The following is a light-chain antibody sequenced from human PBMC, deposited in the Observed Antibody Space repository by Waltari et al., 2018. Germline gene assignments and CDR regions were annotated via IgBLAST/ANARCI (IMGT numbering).Light chain of an antibody. V-gene: IGKV1-33*01. Sequence: DIQMTQSPSSLSASVGDRVTITCQASKDISNYLNWYQQKPGKAPKLLIYDAANLETGVPSRFSGSGSGTDFTFTISSLQPEEIATYYCQQYDNLPLTFGGGTKVEIK. CDR3: QQYDNLPLT. J-gene: IGKJ4*01. CDR2: DAA. CDR1: KDISNY.